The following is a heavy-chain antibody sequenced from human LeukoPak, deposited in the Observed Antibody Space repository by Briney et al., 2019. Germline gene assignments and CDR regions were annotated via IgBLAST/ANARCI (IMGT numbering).Heavy chain of an antibody. J-gene: IGHJ4*02. Sequence: GRSLRLSCAASGFTFSSYAMHWVRQAPGKGLEWVAVISYDGSNKYYADSVKGRFTISRDNSKNTLYLQMNSLRAEDTAVYYCARDRGYSGSPVVIHDYWGQGTLVTVSS. V-gene: IGHV3-30-3*01. CDR1: GFTFSSYA. D-gene: IGHD5-12*01. CDR2: ISYDGSNK. CDR3: ARDRGYSGSPVVIHDY.